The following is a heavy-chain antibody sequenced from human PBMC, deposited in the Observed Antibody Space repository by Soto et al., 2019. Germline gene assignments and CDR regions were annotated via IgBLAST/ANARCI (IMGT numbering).Heavy chain of an antibody. J-gene: IGHJ4*02. V-gene: IGHV1-18*04. CDR2: ISAYNGNT. CDR3: ARSITMIVVAPGY. D-gene: IGHD3-22*01. CDR1: AYTFTSYG. Sequence: ASLKVSCNASAYTFTSYGISWVRQAPGQGLEWMGWISAYNGNTNYAQKLQGRVTMTTDTSTSTAYMELRSLRSDDTAVYYCARSITMIVVAPGYWGQGTLVTVYS.